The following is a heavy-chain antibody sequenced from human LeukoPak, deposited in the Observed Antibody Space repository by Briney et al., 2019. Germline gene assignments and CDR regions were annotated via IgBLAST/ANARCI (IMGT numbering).Heavy chain of an antibody. D-gene: IGHD2-8*01. CDR1: GYTFTSYY. J-gene: IGHJ4*02. CDR3: ARDLCYDGVCYLYDY. CDR2: INPSGGST. Sequence: DSVKVSCKASGYTFTSYYMHWVRQAPGQGLEWMGIINPSGGSTSYAQKFQGRVTMTRDMSTSTVYMELSSLRSEDTAVYYCARDLCYDGVCYLYDYWGQGTLVTVSS. V-gene: IGHV1-46*01.